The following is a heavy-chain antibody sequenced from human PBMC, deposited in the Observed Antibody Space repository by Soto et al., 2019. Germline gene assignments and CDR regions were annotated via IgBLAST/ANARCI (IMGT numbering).Heavy chain of an antibody. Sequence: SQTLSLTCAISGDSVSSNTTAWNWIRLSPSRGLEWLGRTYYRSRWYNDYAVSVKGRISINPGTSKNQFSLQLNSVTPEDTAVYYCARDVGTTFPFEYWGQGTLVTVSS. CDR1: GDSVSSNTTA. V-gene: IGHV6-1*01. D-gene: IGHD4-17*01. CDR3: ARDVGTTFPFEY. CDR2: TYYRSRWYN. J-gene: IGHJ4*02.